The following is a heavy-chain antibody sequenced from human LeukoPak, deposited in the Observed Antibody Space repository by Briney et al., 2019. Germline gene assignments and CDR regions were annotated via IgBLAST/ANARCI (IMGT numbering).Heavy chain of an antibody. D-gene: IGHD5-24*01. CDR1: GFTFSDYW. CDR2: IKQDGSEK. V-gene: IGHV3-7*01. J-gene: IGHJ4*02. CDR3: ARWLELMRNFDW. Sequence: QSGGSLRLPCVGSGFTFSDYWMSWVRQAPGKGLEWVANIKQDGSEKDYVDALKGRFTISRDNAKNSLYLQMNSLRAEDTAVYYCARWLELMRNFDWWGQGTLVTVSS.